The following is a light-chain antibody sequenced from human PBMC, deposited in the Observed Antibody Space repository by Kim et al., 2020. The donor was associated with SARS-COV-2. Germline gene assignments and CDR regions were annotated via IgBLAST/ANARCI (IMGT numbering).Light chain of an antibody. CDR3: SSYTSSTTYV. CDR1: SSDVGGYNY. V-gene: IGLV2-14*03. CDR2: DVS. Sequence: QPASVSGSPGQSITISCTGTSSDVGGYNYVSWYQQHPGKAPKLMIYDVSNRPSGVSNRFSGSKSGNTASLTISGLQAEDEADYYCSSYTSSTTYVFGTGTKVTVL. J-gene: IGLJ1*01.